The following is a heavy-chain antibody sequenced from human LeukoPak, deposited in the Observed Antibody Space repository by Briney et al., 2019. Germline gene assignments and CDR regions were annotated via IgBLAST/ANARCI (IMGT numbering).Heavy chain of an antibody. CDR3: ARETPRLGRDFDY. Sequence: ASVKVSCKASGYTFTSYYMHWERQAPGQGLEWLGMISPLTGNTDYAQKFLGRITMTRDMSTYTVYMELSSLGAEDTAVYYCARETPRLGRDFDYWGQGTLVTVSS. D-gene: IGHD4-11*01. CDR2: ISPLTGNT. CDR1: GYTFTSYY. J-gene: IGHJ4*02. V-gene: IGHV1-46*01.